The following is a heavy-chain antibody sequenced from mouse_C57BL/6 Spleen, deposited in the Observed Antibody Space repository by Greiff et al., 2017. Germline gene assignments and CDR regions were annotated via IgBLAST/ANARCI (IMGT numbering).Heavy chain of an antibody. CDR1: GFNIKDYY. J-gene: IGHJ2*01. CDR2: IDPEDGDT. D-gene: IGHD1-1*01. CDR3: ATVVARDFDY. V-gene: IGHV14-1*01. Sequence: EVQLQQSGAELVRPRASVKLSCTASGFNIKDYYMHWVKQRPEQGLEWIGRIDPEDGDTEYAPKFQGKATMTADTSSNTAYLQLSSLTSEDTAVYYCATVVARDFDYWGQGTTLTVSS.